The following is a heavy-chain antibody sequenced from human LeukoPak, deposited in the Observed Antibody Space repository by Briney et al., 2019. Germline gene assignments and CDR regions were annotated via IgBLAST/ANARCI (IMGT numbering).Heavy chain of an antibody. V-gene: IGHV4-59*01. J-gene: IGHJ5*02. CDR2: IYYIGST. Sequence: SETLSLTCTVSGGSISSYYWSWIRQPPGEGLGWIGYIYYIGSTNYNPSLKSRVTISVDTSTNQFSLKLSSVTAADTAVYYCARGNWNYYDSSGYYAASWFDPWGQGTLVTVSS. CDR3: ARGNWNYYDSSGYYAASWFDP. D-gene: IGHD3-22*01. CDR1: GGSISSYY.